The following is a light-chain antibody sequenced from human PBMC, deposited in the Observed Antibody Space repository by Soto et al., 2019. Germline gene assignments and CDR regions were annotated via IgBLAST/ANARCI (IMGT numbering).Light chain of an antibody. CDR3: LLYMGSGSYV. CDR2: STN. J-gene: IGLJ1*01. CDR1: SGSVSTSYY. V-gene: IGLV8-61*01. Sequence: QTVVTQEPSFSVSPGGTVTLTCGLSSGSVSTSYYPSWYQQTPGQAPRTLIYSTNTRSSGVPDRCSGSILGNKAALTITGAQADDESNYYCLLYMGSGSYVFGTWTKPTVL.